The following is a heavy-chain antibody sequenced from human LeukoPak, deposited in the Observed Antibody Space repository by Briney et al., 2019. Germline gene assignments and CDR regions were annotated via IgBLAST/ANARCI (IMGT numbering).Heavy chain of an antibody. V-gene: IGHV4-31*01. J-gene: IGHJ4*02. CDR2: IYYSGST. CDR3: ARATNIITMIIDY. CDR1: GGSISSGGYY. D-gene: IGHD3-22*01. Sequence: SETLSLTCTVSGGSISSGGYYWSWIRQHPGKGLEWIGYIYYSGSTYYNPSLKSQVTISVDTSKNQFSLKLSSVTAADTAVYYCARATNIITMIIDYWGQGTLVTVSS.